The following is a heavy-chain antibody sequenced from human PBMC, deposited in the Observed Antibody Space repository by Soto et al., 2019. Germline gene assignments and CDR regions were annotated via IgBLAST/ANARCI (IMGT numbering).Heavy chain of an antibody. CDR2: INHSGRV. Sequence: SETLSLTCAVYGGSFSGHSWTWIRQSPGKGLEWIGDINHSGRVNYNPSLESRVTMSVDTSKNHFSLKVTSVSAADTAVYYCARSELGARRHCDGTSCSNTVTKNGMDVWGQGTTVTLSS. V-gene: IGHV4-34*01. D-gene: IGHD2-2*01. CDR1: GGSFSGHS. CDR3: ARSELGARRHCDGTSCSNTVTKNGMDV. J-gene: IGHJ6*02.